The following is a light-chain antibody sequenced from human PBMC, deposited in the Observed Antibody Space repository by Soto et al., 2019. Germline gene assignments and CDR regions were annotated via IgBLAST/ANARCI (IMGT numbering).Light chain of an antibody. CDR2: DTF. J-gene: IGKJ1*01. Sequence: IVLTQSPATLYFSPGERATLSCRASQSIAIYLAWYQPRSGQSPRLLIYDTFNRAPGIPDRFSGSGSGTDVTLTISSLEPEDFAVYYCQQRATWPWTFGQGTTVEIK. CDR1: QSIAIY. CDR3: QQRATWPWT. V-gene: IGKV3-11*01.